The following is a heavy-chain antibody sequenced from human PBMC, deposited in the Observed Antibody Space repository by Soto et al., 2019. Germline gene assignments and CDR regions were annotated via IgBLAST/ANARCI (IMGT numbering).Heavy chain of an antibody. V-gene: IGHV5-10-1*01. CDR3: ARRGYSGYEAEYDY. D-gene: IGHD5-12*01. Sequence: EVQLVQSGAEVKKPGESLRISCKGTGYRFTRYWISWVRQMPGKGLEWMGRIDPSDSYTNYSPSFQGHVTISADKSITTAYLQWSSLKASDTAMYYCARRGYSGYEAEYDYWGQGTLVTVSS. CDR1: GYRFTRYW. J-gene: IGHJ4*02. CDR2: IDPSDSYT.